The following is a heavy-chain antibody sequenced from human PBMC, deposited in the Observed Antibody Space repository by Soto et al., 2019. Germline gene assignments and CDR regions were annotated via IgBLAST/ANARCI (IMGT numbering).Heavy chain of an antibody. D-gene: IGHD1-26*01. CDR3: ARDGGGSYLSYYFDY. J-gene: IGHJ4*02. Sequence: VASVKVSCKASGYTFTGYYMHWVRQAPGQGLEWMGWINPNSGGTNYAQKFQGWVTMTRDTSISTAYMELSRLRSDDTAVYYCARDGGGSYLSYYFDYWGQGTLVTVSS. CDR2: INPNSGGT. CDR1: GYTFTGYY. V-gene: IGHV1-2*04.